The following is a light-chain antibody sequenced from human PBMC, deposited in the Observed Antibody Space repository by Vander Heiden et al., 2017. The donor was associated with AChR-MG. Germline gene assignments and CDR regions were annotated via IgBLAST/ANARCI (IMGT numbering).Light chain of an antibody. CDR3: CSDRCDSIRV. Sequence: SALTQPASVSGSPGQAITISCTGTSSDVGSYNYVSWYQQHPGKAPKLVIYDVHERPSGVSNRFSGSKSGNTASLTISGLQPEDEADYCCCSDRCDSIRVFGGGTKLTVL. CDR2: DVH. V-gene: IGLV2-14*03. J-gene: IGLJ3*02. CDR1: SSDVGSYNY.